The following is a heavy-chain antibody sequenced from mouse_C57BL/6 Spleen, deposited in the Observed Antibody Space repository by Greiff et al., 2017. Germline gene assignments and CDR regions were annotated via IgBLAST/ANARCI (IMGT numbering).Heavy chain of an antibody. CDR3: ARGTTVSYYAMDY. V-gene: IGHV1-39*01. D-gene: IGHD1-1*01. Sequence: VHVKQSGPELVKPGASVKISCKASGYSFTDYNMNWVKQSNGKSLEWIGVINPNYGTTSYNQKFKGKATLTVDQSSSTAYMQLNSLTSEDSAVYYCARGTTVSYYAMDYWGQGTSVTVSS. CDR2: INPNYGTT. J-gene: IGHJ4*01. CDR1: GYSFTDYN.